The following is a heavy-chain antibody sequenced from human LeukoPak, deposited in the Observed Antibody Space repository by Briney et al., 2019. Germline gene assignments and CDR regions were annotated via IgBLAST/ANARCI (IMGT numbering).Heavy chain of an antibody. Sequence: GGSLRLSCAASGFTFSSYSMNWVRQAPGKGLEWVSSISSSSSYIYYADSVKGRFTISRDNAKNSLYLQMNSLRAEDTAVYYCARDEDVPESGWTAFDIWGQGTMVTVSS. CDR3: ARDEDVPESGWTAFDI. D-gene: IGHD6-19*01. J-gene: IGHJ3*02. V-gene: IGHV3-21*01. CDR2: ISSSSSYI. CDR1: GFTFSSYS.